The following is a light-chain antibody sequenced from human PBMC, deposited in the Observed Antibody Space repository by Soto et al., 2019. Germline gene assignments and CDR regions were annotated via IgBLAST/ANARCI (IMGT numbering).Light chain of an antibody. J-gene: IGKJ2*01. CDR2: WAS. V-gene: IGKV4-1*01. Sequence: DIVMTQSPDSLAVSLGERATINCKSSQSVLYRSNNKNYLAWYQQKPGQPPKLLIYWASTRESGVPDLFSGSGSGTDFTLTISSLQAEDVAVYYCQQYDSTPATFGQGTKLEIK. CDR3: QQYDSTPAT. CDR1: QSVLYRSNNKNY.